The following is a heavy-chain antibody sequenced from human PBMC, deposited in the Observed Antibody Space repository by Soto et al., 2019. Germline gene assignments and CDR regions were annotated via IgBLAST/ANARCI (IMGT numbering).Heavy chain of an antibody. J-gene: IGHJ6*02. CDR3: ARVATGAYYYYGMDV. CDR2: INTYNGNT. V-gene: IGHV1-18*01. Sequence: GASVKVSCKASGYTFTNYGISWVRHAPGQGLEWMGWINTYNGNTNYAQKLQGRVTMTTDTSTSTAYMELRSLRSDDTAVYYCARVATGAYYYYGMDVWGQGTTVTVSS. CDR1: GYTFTNYG. D-gene: IGHD5-12*01.